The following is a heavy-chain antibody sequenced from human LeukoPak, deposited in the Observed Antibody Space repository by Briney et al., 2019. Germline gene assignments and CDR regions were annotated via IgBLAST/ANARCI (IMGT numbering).Heavy chain of an antibody. D-gene: IGHD2-15*01. CDR2: LRGDGET. CDR3: ARASWVSTAAAVC. J-gene: IGHJ1*01. CDR1: GFSFTNYA. Sequence: GGSLRLSCAASGFSFTNYAMSGVRQAPAQGPEWVSSLRGDGETFYAHSVKGRFTLSRDDSRNTVYLQLTNLRVEDTAIYYGARASWVSTAAAVCWGQGAQVTASP. V-gene: IGHV3-23*01.